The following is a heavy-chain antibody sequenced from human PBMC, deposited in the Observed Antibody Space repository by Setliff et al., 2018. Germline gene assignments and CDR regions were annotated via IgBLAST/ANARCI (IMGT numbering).Heavy chain of an antibody. V-gene: IGHV4-39*01. CDR3: ARMSGFLYVDV. CDR1: GASVSSSIYY. J-gene: IGHJ6*03. Sequence: SETLSLTCNVSGASVSSSIYYWGWVRQPPGKGLEWIGTVYYSGTTYFNPSLKSRVTIWIDTSKNQFSLQLSSVTAADTAVYYCARMSGFLYVDVWGKGTTVTVSS. CDR2: VYYSGTT. D-gene: IGHD3-3*01.